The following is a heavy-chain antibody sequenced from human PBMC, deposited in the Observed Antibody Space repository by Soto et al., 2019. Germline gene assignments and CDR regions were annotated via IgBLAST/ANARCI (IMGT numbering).Heavy chain of an antibody. CDR2: IYPGDSDA. J-gene: IGHJ6*02. CDR3: ARRGTNYGMGV. V-gene: IGHV5-51*01. D-gene: IGHD3-16*01. Sequence: GESLKISCKGSGYTFPNYWIGWVRQMPGKGLEWMGIIYPGDSDARYSPSFQGQVTFSVDTSINTAFLKWSSLKASDTAMYYCARRGTNYGMGVWGQGTTVTVSS. CDR1: GYTFPNYW.